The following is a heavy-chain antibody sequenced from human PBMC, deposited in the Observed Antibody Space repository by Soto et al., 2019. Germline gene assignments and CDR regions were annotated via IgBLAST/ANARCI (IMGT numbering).Heavy chain of an antibody. V-gene: IGHV3-30*18. J-gene: IGHJ4*02. CDR2: ISYDGSNK. D-gene: IGHD6-19*01. CDR3: AKPTSRGEQWLVYYFDY. Sequence: GGSLRLSCAASGFTFSSYGMHWVRQAQGKGLEWVAVISYDGSNKYYADSVKGRFTISRDNSKNTLYLQMNSLRAEDTAVYYCAKPTSRGEQWLVYYFDYWGQGTLVTVSS. CDR1: GFTFSSYG.